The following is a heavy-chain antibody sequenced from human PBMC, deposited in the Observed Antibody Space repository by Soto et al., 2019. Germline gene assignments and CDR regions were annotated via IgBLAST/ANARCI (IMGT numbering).Heavy chain of an antibody. V-gene: IGHV1-2*02. Sequence: QLHLVQSGAVVKKPGASVTVSCSASGYPVTAYYMHWVRQAPGRGLVWMGGINPATGAAKYTQTFQGRGTRTRDTSTSTVFMELGGLTAEDTAVFYCARGGGVGVAGSAAFDMWGQGTLVTVSS. CDR2: INPATGAA. J-gene: IGHJ3*02. CDR1: GYPVTAYY. D-gene: IGHD6-19*01. CDR3: ARGGGVGVAGSAAFDM.